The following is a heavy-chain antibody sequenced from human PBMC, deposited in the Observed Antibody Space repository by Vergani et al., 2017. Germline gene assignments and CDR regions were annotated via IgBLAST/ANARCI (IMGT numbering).Heavy chain of an antibody. J-gene: IGHJ3*02. CDR1: GGSMSDFY. Sequence: QVHLQESGPGVVKPSDTLSLTCTVSGGSMSDFYWTWIRQPPGKGLEWIATVFHSGSAYYNPSLRRRVTISVETSKNQFSLRLTTLTAADTAVYYCARQFWVSQGVGAFETWGRGTEVSVSS. CDR2: VFHSGSA. D-gene: IGHD3-16*01. V-gene: IGHV4-59*08. CDR3: ARQFWVSQGVGAFET.